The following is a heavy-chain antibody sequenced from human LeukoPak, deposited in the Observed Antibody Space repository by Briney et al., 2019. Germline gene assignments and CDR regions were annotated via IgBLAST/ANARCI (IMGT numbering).Heavy chain of an antibody. V-gene: IGHV4-59*01. Sequence: SETLSLTCTVSGGSISSYYWSWIRQPPGKGLEWIGYIYYSGSTNYNPSLKSRVTISVDTSKNQFSLKLSSVTAADTAVYYCARGDSRGWESPPDAFDIWGQGTMVTVSS. CDR3: ARGDSRGWESPPDAFDI. D-gene: IGHD3-22*01. J-gene: IGHJ3*02. CDR1: GGSISSYY. CDR2: IYYSGST.